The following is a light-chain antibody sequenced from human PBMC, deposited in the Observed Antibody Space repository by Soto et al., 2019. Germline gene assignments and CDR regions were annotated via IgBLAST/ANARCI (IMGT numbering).Light chain of an antibody. V-gene: IGKV1-8*01. CDR1: QGIRSY. Sequence: AIRMTQSPSSLSASTGDRVTITCRASQGIRSYLAWYQQKPGKAPKLLIYAASTLQSGVPSRFSGSGSGTDFTLTISCLQSEDVATYYFQQYYSYPPTFGQGTKVEIK. J-gene: IGKJ1*01. CDR2: AAS. CDR3: QQYYSYPPT.